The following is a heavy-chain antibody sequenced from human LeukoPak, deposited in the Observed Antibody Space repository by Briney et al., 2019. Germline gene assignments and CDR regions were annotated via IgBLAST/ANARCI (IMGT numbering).Heavy chain of an antibody. CDR1: GVSITSATTFY. V-gene: IGHV4-39*01. CDR3: VRHAHNPTFDF. Sequence: SETLPLTCTVSGVSITSATTFYWAWVRQPPGKGLEWIGDIYNSGSTYYNPSLKSRVTMSEDTTKNQFSLKLSSVTAADTAVYYCVRHAHNPTFDFWGQGTLVTVSS. CDR2: IYNSGST. D-gene: IGHD1-14*01. J-gene: IGHJ4*02.